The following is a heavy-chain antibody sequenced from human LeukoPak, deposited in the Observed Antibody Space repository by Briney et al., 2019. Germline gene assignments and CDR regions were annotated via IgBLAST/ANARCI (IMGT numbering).Heavy chain of an antibody. CDR2: ISGSGGST. V-gene: IGHV3-23*01. Sequence: GGSLRLSCAASGFTFSSYAMSWVRQAPGKGLEWVLAISGSGGSTYYADSVKGRFTISRDNSKNTLYLQMNSLRAEDTAVYYCARGLSIAAAGWGNYYYGMDVWGQGTTVTVSS. CDR1: GFTFSSYA. D-gene: IGHD6-13*01. J-gene: IGHJ6*02. CDR3: ARGLSIAAAGWGNYYYGMDV.